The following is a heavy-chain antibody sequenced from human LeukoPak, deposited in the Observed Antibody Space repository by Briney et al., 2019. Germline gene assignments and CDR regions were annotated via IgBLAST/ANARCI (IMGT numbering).Heavy chain of an antibody. Sequence: SETLSLTCAVYGGSFSGYYWSWIRQPPGKGLEWIGEINHSGSTNYNPSLKSRVTISVDTSKNQFSLKLSSATAADTAVYYCARGVRVGARERYYDYVRGSYRFAPGGMDVWGQGTTVTVSS. CDR2: INHSGST. J-gene: IGHJ6*02. CDR3: ARGVRVGARERYYDYVRGSYRFAPGGMDV. V-gene: IGHV4-34*01. D-gene: IGHD3-16*02. CDR1: GGSFSGYY.